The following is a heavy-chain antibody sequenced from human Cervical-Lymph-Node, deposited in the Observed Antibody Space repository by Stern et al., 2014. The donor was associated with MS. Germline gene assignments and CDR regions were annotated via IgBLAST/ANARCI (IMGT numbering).Heavy chain of an antibody. V-gene: IGHV3-21*06. Sequence: EVQLVESEGGLVKPGGSLRLSCAASGFTFNNHAMNWVRQAPGQGLEWVSSISTRSTNLYYADSVRGRFTISRDNAQNLMYLQMNSLTIEDTAVYYCARINSKILYGMDVWGPGTTVTVSS. CDR2: ISTRSTNL. CDR3: ARINSKILYGMDV. CDR1: GFTFNNHA. J-gene: IGHJ6*02.